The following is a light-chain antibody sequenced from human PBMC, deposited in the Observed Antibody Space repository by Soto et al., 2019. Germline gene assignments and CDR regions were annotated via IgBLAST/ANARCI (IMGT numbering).Light chain of an antibody. V-gene: IGKV3-11*01. CDR1: QSVSSY. J-gene: IGKJ4*01. CDR2: DAS. CDR3: QQRSNWPPVT. Sequence: EIVLTQSPGTLSLSPGERATLSCRASQSVSSYLAWYQQKPGQAPRLLIYDASNRATGIPARFSGSGSGTDFTLTISSLEPEDFAIYYCQQRSNWPPVTLGGGTKVEIK.